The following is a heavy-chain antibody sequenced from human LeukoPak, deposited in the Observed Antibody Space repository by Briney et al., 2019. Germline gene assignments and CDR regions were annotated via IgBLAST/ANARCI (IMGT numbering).Heavy chain of an antibody. V-gene: IGHV1-69*04. J-gene: IGHJ4*02. Sequence: SVKVSCKASGGTFSRYATSWVRQAPGQGLEWMGRIIPILGIANYAQKFQGRVTITADKSTSTAYMELSSLRSEDTAVYYCARVGYSSGWYPEIDYWGQGTLVTVSS. CDR1: GGTFSRYA. CDR2: IIPILGIA. CDR3: ARVGYSSGWYPEIDY. D-gene: IGHD6-19*01.